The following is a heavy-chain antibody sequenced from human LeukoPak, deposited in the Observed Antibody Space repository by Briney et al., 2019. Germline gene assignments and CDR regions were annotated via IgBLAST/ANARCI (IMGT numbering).Heavy chain of an antibody. CDR1: GGSIGSSSYY. CDR2: IYYSGST. V-gene: IGHV4-39*01. CDR3: ARRVMITFGGVRHFDY. D-gene: IGHD3-16*01. Sequence: SETLSLTCTVSGGSIGSSSYYWGWIRQPPGKGLEWIGSIYYSGSTYYNPSLKSRVTISVDTSKNQFSLKLSSVTAADTAVYYCARRVMITFGGVRHFDYWGQGTLVTASS. J-gene: IGHJ4*02.